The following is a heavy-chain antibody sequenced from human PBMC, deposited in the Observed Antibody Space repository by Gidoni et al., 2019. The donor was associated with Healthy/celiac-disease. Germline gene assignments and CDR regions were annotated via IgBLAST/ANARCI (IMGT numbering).Heavy chain of an antibody. CDR1: GGSFSGYY. D-gene: IGHD3-10*01. V-gene: IGHV4-34*01. J-gene: IGHJ4*02. Sequence: QVQLQQWGAGLLTPSETLSLTCAVYGGSFSGYYWSWIRQPPGKVLEWIGEINPRGSTNYNPSLKSRVTIAVDTSKNQFSLKLSSVTAADTAVYYCARGGRGQTSGSPPRYWGQGTLVTVSS. CDR3: ARGGRGQTSGSPPRY. CDR2: INPRGST.